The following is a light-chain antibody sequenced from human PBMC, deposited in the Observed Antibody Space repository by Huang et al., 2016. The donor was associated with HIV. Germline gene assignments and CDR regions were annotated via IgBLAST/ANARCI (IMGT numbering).Light chain of an antibody. Sequence: EVVLTQSPPTLSLFPGETATLSCRASQTIGTYVAWYQQRPGQGPRLLIYDGSNRAAGGPARSSGAGSGTTFTLSISGLESEDFGVYYCQQRRSWPLTFGGGTKVEV. CDR3: QQRRSWPLT. J-gene: IGKJ4*01. V-gene: IGKV3-11*01. CDR2: DGS. CDR1: QTIGTY.